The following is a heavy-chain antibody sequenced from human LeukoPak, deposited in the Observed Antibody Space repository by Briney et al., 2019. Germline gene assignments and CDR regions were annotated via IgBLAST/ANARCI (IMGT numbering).Heavy chain of an antibody. J-gene: IGHJ3*02. CDR3: ARDGSGNDAFDI. V-gene: IGHV4-4*07. CDR2: LYTSEST. D-gene: IGHD3-10*01. CDR1: GDSISSSY. Sequence: PSETLSLTCTVSGDSISSSYWNWIRQPAGKGLEWIGRLYTSESTNYNPSLKSRVTMSVDTSKNQFSLKLSSVTAADTAVYYCARDGSGNDAFDIWGQGTMVTVSS.